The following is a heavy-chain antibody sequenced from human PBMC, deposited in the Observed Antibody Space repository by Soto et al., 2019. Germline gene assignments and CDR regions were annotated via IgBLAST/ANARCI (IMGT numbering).Heavy chain of an antibody. J-gene: IGHJ5*02. Sequence: SETLSLTYSVSGGSVTNGRSSWNWLSQSPGKGLEWIAYIYHSGSTYYNPSLRSRVTISVDRSENQFSLKLSSVTAADTAVYYCVRESAASGPNWFDTWGPGTLVTVSS. V-gene: IGHV4-30-2*06. D-gene: IGHD6-13*01. CDR1: GGSVTNGRSS. CDR3: VRESAASGPNWFDT. CDR2: IYHSGST.